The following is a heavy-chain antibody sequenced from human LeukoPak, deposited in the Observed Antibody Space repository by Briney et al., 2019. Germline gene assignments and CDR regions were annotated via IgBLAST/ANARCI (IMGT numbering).Heavy chain of an antibody. D-gene: IGHD2-2*01. CDR1: GGSINNRNHY. CDR3: ARTLYRCSSTSCYAGYYYYGMDV. V-gene: IGHV4-39*01. CDR2: IHIGGTT. Sequence: SETLSLTCTVSGGSINNRNHYWGWIRQPPGKGLEWIGSIHIGGTTYQNPSLKSRLTISVDTSKNQFSLKVTSVTAADTAVYYCARTLYRCSSTSCYAGYYYYGMDVWGQGTTVTVSS. J-gene: IGHJ6*02.